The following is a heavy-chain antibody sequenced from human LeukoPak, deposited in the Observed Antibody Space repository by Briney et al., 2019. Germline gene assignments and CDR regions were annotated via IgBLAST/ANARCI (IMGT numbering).Heavy chain of an antibody. CDR1: GFTFCSYS. V-gene: IGHV3-21*01. CDR3: ARDDLGYYEC. Sequence: GGSLRLSCAASGFTFCSYSMNWVRQAPGKGLEWVSSISSSSSYIYYADSVKGRFTISRDNAKNSLYLQMNSLRAEDTAVYYCARDDLGYYECRGQGTLVTVSS. D-gene: IGHD3-16*01. CDR2: ISSSSSYI. J-gene: IGHJ4*02.